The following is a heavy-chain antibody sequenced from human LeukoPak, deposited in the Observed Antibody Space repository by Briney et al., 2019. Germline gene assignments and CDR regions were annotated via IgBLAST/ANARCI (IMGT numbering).Heavy chain of an antibody. CDR2: ISGSGRTT. Sequence: PGGSLRLSCVASGFTFSSYTMNWVRQAPGEGLEWVSGISGSGRTTYYADSVKGRFAISRDKSKNTLYLEMNSLRVEDTAVYYCAKEGSSTWTYYFDCWGQGTLVTVSS. J-gene: IGHJ4*02. D-gene: IGHD2-2*01. CDR3: AKEGSSTWTYYFDC. CDR1: GFTFSSYT. V-gene: IGHV3-23*01.